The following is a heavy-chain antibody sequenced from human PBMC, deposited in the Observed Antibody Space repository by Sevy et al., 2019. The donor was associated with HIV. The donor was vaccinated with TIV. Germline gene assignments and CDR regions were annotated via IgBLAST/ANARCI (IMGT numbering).Heavy chain of an antibody. J-gene: IGHJ4*02. V-gene: IGHV3-7*01. CDR3: ARYDDSSGYPYYFDY. CDR1: GFTFSSYW. CDR2: IKQDGSEK. Sequence: GGSLRLSCAASGFTFSSYWMSWVRQAPGKGLEWVANIKQDGSEKDYVDSVKGRFTISRDNAKNSLYLQMNSLRAEDTAVYYCARYDDSSGYPYYFDYWGQGTLVTVSS. D-gene: IGHD3-22*01.